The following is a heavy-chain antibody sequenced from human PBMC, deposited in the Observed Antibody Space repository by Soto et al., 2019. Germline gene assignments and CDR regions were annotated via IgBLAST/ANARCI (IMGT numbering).Heavy chain of an antibody. Sequence: QVQLQESGPGLVKPSGTLSLICAVSGNYLSSSNWWHWFRQPPGKGLEWIAEIDHSGSTNYNPSLKSRVTIPIDKSKNQFSLKLNSVTAADTAMYYCVRDQGHGFDSWGQGTLVTVSS. V-gene: IGHV4-4*02. CDR2: IDHSGST. CDR1: GNYLSSSNW. CDR3: VRDQGHGFDS. J-gene: IGHJ4*02.